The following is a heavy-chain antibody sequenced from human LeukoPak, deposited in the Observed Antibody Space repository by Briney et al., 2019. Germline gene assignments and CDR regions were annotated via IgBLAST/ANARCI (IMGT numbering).Heavy chain of an antibody. CDR3: VRDGDDYNFDY. CDR2: VKGDGSFT. V-gene: IGHV3-74*01. Sequence: PGGSLRLSCAASGFTFRNYWMHWVRQAPGKGLVWVSRVKGDGSFTDYADSVKGRFTISRDNAKITLYLQMYSLRAEDTAAYYCVRDGDDYNFDYWGQGSLVTVSS. J-gene: IGHJ4*02. D-gene: IGHD5-24*01. CDR1: GFTFRNYW.